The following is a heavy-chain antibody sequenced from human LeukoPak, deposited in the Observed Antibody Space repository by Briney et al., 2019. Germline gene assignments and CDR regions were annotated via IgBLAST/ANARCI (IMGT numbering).Heavy chain of an antibody. CDR1: GYTFTSYY. CDR3: ARDPRAYGCFDP. CDR2: INPSGGST. V-gene: IGHV1-46*01. Sequence: ASVKVSCKASGYTFTSYYMHWVRQAPGQGLEWMGIINPSGGSTSYAQKFQGRVTMTRDMSTSTVYMELSSLRSEDTAVYYCARDPRAYGCFDPWGQRTLVTVSS. D-gene: IGHD3-16*01. J-gene: IGHJ5*02.